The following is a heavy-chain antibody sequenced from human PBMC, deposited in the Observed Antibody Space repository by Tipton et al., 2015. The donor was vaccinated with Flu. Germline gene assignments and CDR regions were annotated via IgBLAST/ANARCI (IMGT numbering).Heavy chain of an antibody. CDR1: GGSITTSSYY. Sequence: LSLTCTVSGGSITTSSYYWSWIRQPAGKGLEWIGRIYTSGSTDYNPSFESRVTISMDTSNNQFSLKLSPVTAADTAVHYCATAPSGYSYGYEGGDWGQGTLVTVSS. CDR2: IYTSGST. J-gene: IGHJ4*02. CDR3: ATAPSGYSYGYEGGD. V-gene: IGHV4-61*02. D-gene: IGHD5-18*01.